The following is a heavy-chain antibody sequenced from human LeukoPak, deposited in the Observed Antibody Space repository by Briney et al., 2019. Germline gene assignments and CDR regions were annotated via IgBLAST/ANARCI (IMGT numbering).Heavy chain of an antibody. Sequence: QPGRSLRLSCAASGFTFSNYSLHWVRRAPGKGPEWVAVISNNGNIKYYVDSVKGRFTISRDNSKNTLYLQMNSLRTEDTAVYYCARVRISLIRGIITNYGLDVWGQETTVTVSS. CDR2: ISNNGNIK. CDR3: ARVRISLIRGIITNYGLDV. V-gene: IGHV3-30*03. D-gene: IGHD3-10*01. CDR1: GFTFSNYS. J-gene: IGHJ6*02.